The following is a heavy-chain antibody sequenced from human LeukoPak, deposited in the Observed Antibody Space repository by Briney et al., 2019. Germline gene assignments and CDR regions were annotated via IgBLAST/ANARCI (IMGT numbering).Heavy chain of an antibody. J-gene: IGHJ4*02. Sequence: GASVKVSCKASGYTFTSYGISWVRQAPGQGLEWMGWVSAYNGNTNYAQKLQGRVTMTTDTSTSTAYMELRSLRSDDTAVYYCATDSGSGYYYQTMGYWGQGTLVTVSS. CDR3: ATDSGSGYYYQTMGY. CDR1: GYTFTSYG. CDR2: VSAYNGNT. D-gene: IGHD3-22*01. V-gene: IGHV1-18*01.